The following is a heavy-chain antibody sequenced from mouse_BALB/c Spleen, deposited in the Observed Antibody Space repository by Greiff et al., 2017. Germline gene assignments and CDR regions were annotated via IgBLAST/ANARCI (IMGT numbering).Heavy chain of an antibody. CDR1: GYSITSDYA. Sequence: EVKLQESGPGLVKPSQSLSLTCTVTGYSITSDYAWNWIRQFPGNKLEWMGYISYSGSTSYNPSLKSRISITRDTSKNQFFLQLNSVTTEDTATYYCASNGDYAMDYWGQGTSVTVSS. J-gene: IGHJ4*01. CDR2: ISYSGST. CDR3: ASNGDYAMDY. V-gene: IGHV3-2*02.